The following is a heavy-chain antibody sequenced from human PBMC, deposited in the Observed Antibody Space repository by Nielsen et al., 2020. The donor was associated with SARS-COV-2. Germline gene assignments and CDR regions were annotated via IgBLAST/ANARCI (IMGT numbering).Heavy chain of an antibody. Sequence: GESLKISCAASGFTFSSYAMHWVRQAPGKGLEWVAAISYDGSNKYYADSVKGRFTISRDNSKNTLYLQMNSLRAEDTAVYYCARDQVGSSAGYFDYWGQGTLVTVSS. V-gene: IGHV3-30-3*01. CDR1: GFTFSSYA. J-gene: IGHJ4*02. CDR3: ARDQVGSSAGYFDY. D-gene: IGHD6-6*01. CDR2: ISYDGSNK.